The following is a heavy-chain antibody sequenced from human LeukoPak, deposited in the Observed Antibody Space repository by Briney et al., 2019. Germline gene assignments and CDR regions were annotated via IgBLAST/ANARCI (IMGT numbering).Heavy chain of an antibody. CDR3: ARDSGVGACLFCSAFDL. V-gene: IGHV3-21*01. CDR2: ISSSSSYI. J-gene: IGHJ3*01. Sequence: GGSLRLSCAASGFTFSSYTMNWVRQAPGKGLEWVSSISSSSSYIYYAESVKGRFTMSRDNAKNSLYLQMNSLRAEDTAVYYCARDSGVGACLFCSAFDLWGQGTMVTVSS. CDR1: GFTFSSYT. D-gene: IGHD1-26*01.